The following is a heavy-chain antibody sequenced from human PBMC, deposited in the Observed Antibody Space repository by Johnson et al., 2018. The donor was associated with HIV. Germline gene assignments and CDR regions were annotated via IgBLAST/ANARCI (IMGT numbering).Heavy chain of an antibody. J-gene: IGHJ3*02. Sequence: QVQLVESGGGVVQPGRSLRFSCAASGFTFSTYAMHWVRQAPGKGLEWVALISDAGSNKYYADSVKGRFTISRDNSKNTLYLQMNSLRAEDTAVYYCARDHIKEGSLIDAFDIWGQGTRVTVSS. D-gene: IGHD6-13*01. CDR2: ISDAGSNK. CDR1: GFTFSTYA. V-gene: IGHV3-30*04. CDR3: ARDHIKEGSLIDAFDI.